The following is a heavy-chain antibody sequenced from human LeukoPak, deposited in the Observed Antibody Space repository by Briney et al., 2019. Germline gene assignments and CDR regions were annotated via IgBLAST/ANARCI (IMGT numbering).Heavy chain of an antibody. Sequence: GSLRLSCAASGFTFSSYSMNWVRQAPGKGLEWVSSISSSSSYIYYADSVKGRFTISRDNAKNSLYLQMNSLRAEDSAVYYCASGYDSSGYYYNHWGQGTLVTVSS. D-gene: IGHD3-22*01. J-gene: IGHJ4*02. V-gene: IGHV3-21*01. CDR2: ISSSSSYI. CDR3: ASGYDSSGYYYNH. CDR1: GFTFSSYS.